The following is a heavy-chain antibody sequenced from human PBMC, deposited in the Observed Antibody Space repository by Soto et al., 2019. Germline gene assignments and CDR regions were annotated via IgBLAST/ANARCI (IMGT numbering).Heavy chain of an antibody. CDR2: TIPIFDTP. CDR1: GGTFGNLG. V-gene: IGHV1-69*01. CDR3: ARDREDGSRTKYNWFDS. D-gene: IGHD3-10*01. J-gene: IGHJ5*01. Sequence: QMQLVQSGAEVKKPGSSVKVSCKASGGTFGNLGISWLRQAPGQGLEWMGGTIPIFDTPHYAEKFRDRLTMTADATITAYMELTILSSEDTATYYCARDREDGSRTKYNWFDSWGQGTLVTVSS.